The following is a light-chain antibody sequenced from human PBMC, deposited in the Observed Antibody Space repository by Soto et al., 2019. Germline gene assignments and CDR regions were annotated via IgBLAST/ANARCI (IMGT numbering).Light chain of an antibody. Sequence: IGFTQSPGTLSLSPGERATLAIRASQSVSSSYLAWYKQKPGQALRLLIYGTSSRATGIPDRFSGSGSGTDFTLTISPLEPADCSMYWWRQYGSGGTFGEGTKLEI. CDR2: GTS. CDR3: RQYGSGGT. CDR1: QSVSSSY. V-gene: IGKV3-20*01. J-gene: IGKJ1*01.